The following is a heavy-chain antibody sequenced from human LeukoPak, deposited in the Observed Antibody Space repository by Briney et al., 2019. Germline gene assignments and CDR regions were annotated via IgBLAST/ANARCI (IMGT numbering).Heavy chain of an antibody. CDR3: AKDSSGSSWPPC. CDR2: ISGSGGST. CDR1: GFTFSSYA. V-gene: IGHV3-23*01. J-gene: IGHJ4*02. Sequence: GGSLRLSCAASGFTFSSYAMSWVRQAPRKGLEWVSAISGSGGSTYYADSVKGRFTISRDNSKNTLYLQMNSLRAEDTAVYYCAKDSSGSSWPPCWGQGTLVTVSS. D-gene: IGHD6-13*01.